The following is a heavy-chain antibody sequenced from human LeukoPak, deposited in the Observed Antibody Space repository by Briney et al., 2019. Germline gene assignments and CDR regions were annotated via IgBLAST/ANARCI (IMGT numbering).Heavy chain of an antibody. Sequence: MTGGSLRLSCAASGFTVSSNYMSWVRPAPGKGLEWVSYISSSGSTIYYADSVRGRFTISRDNAKNSLYLQMNSLRAEDTAVYYCAELGITMIGGVWGKGTTVTISS. J-gene: IGHJ6*04. CDR1: GFTVSSNY. D-gene: IGHD3-10*02. CDR3: AELGITMIGGV. V-gene: IGHV3-11*04. CDR2: ISSSGSTI.